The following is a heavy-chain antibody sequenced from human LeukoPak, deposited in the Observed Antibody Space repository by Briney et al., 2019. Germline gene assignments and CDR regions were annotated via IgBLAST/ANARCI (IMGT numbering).Heavy chain of an antibody. CDR2: INPNSGGT. V-gene: IGHV1-2*02. CDR3: ARGDYNWNDGERYYGMDA. Sequence: ASVKVSCKASGYTFTGYYMHWVRQAPGQGLEWMGWINPNSGGTNYAQKFQGRVTMTRDTSISTAYMELSRLRSDDTAVYYCARGDYNWNDGERYYGMDAWGQGTTVTVSS. CDR1: GYTFTGYY. D-gene: IGHD1-20*01. J-gene: IGHJ6*02.